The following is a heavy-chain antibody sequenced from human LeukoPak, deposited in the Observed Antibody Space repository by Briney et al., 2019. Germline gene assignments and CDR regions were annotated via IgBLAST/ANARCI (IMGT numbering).Heavy chain of an antibody. J-gene: IGHJ6*03. V-gene: IGHV1-69*05. CDR2: IIPIFGTA. D-gene: IGHD4-11*01. CDR3: ARGDDYSNYYYYMDV. CDR1: GGTYSSYA. Sequence: SVNVSCKASGGTYSSYAISWVGQAPGQELEWMGRIIPIFGTANYAQKFQGRVTITTDEPTSTAYMEMSSLRSEDTAVYYCARGDDYSNYYYYMDVWGKGNTGSVSS.